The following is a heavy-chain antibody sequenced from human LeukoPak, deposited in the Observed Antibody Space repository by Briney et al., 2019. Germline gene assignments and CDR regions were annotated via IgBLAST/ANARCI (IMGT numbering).Heavy chain of an antibody. D-gene: IGHD2-2*01. J-gene: IGHJ4*02. CDR1: GFTFSSYA. Sequence: GGSLRLSCAASGFTFSSYAMSWVRQAPGKGLEWVSAISGSGGSTYYADSVKGRFTISRDNSKNTLYLQMNSLRAEDTAVYYCAKEAREGVPAATTNYFDYWGQGTLVTVSS. V-gene: IGHV3-23*01. CDR3: AKEAREGVPAATTNYFDY. CDR2: ISGSGGST.